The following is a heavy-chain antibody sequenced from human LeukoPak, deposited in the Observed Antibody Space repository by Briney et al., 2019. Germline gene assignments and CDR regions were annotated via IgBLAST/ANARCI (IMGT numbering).Heavy chain of an antibody. Sequence: PGGSLRLSCTASEFTYGMNWVRQAPGKGLECVSSISSSGSNTYYADSVKGRFTISRDNSKNTLYLQMNSLRAEDTAVYYCAKDLPESGYSYGYFGSYYGMDVWGQGTTVTVSS. V-gene: IGHV3-23*01. J-gene: IGHJ6*02. CDR1: EFTYG. D-gene: IGHD5-18*01. CDR2: ISSSGSNT. CDR3: AKDLPESGYSYGYFGSYYGMDV.